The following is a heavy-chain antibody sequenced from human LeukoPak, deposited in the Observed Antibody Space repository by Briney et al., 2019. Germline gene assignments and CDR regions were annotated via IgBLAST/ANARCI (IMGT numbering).Heavy chain of an antibody. J-gene: IGHJ3*02. CDR3: ARVGYSSSSADI. V-gene: IGHV3-30-3*01. D-gene: IGHD6-13*01. Sequence: PGGSLRLSCAASGFTFSSYAMHWVRQAPGKGLEWVAVISYDGSNKYYADSVKGRFTISRDNSKNTLYLQMNSLRAEDTAVYYCARVGYSSSSADIWGQGTMVTVSS. CDR2: ISYDGSNK. CDR1: GFTFSSYA.